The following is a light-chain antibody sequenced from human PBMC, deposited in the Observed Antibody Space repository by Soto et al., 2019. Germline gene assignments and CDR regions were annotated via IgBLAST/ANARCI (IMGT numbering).Light chain of an antibody. Sequence: DIVLTQSPATLSLSPGERATLSCRASQSVSSYLAWYQQKPGQAPRLLIYDASNRATGIPARFSGSGSGTDLTLTISSLEPEDFAVYFCQQYHNWPPITFGQRTLLEVK. J-gene: IGKJ5*01. CDR1: QSVSSY. CDR2: DAS. CDR3: QQYHNWPPIT. V-gene: IGKV3-11*01.